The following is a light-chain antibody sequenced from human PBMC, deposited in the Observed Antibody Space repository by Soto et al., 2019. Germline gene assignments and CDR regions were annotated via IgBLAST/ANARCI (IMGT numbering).Light chain of an antibody. Sequence: EIVLTPSPGTLSLSPGERATLSCRASQSVSSTFLAWYQQKPGQAPRLLVYGASSRATGIPDRFSGSGSWTDFTLTISSLEPEDFAVYYCQQYGSSGTFGQGTKVDIK. J-gene: IGKJ1*01. V-gene: IGKV3-20*01. CDR2: GAS. CDR3: QQYGSSGT. CDR1: QSVSSTF.